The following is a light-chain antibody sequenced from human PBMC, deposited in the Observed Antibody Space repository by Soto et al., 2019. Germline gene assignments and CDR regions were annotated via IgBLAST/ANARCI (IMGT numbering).Light chain of an antibody. V-gene: IGKV3-20*01. CDR1: QSVSSSY. CDR2: GAS. CDR3: QQYGSSLWT. J-gene: IGKJ1*01. Sequence: EIVLTQSPGTLSLSPGERATLSCRASQSVSSSYLAWYQQKPGQAPRLLIYGASSRATGIPDRFSGSGSGKDFTLTISSLEPEDFAVYYCQQYGSSLWTFGQGTKVDI.